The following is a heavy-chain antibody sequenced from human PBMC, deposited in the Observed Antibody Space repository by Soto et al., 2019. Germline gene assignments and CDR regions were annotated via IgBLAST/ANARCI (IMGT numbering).Heavy chain of an antibody. CDR3: ARGGVDVVATSAVAY. Sequence: QVQLVQSGAEVKKPGSSVKVSCKASGGTFNNYAISWVRQAPGQGLEWMGGIIPIIGTADYAHKFQGRLAISADESTGTTCMELSSLRSEDTALYYCARGGVDVVATSAVAYWGPGTLVNVSS. V-gene: IGHV1-69*01. CDR1: GGTFNNYA. D-gene: IGHD5-12*01. J-gene: IGHJ4*01. CDR2: IIPIIGTA.